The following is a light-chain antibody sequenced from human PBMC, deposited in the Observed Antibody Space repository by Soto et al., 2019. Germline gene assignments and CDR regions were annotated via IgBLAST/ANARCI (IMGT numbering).Light chain of an antibody. CDR1: QSVSSNY. J-gene: IGKJ1*01. CDR2: GAS. CDR3: QQYDSSPLT. Sequence: EIVLTQSPGTLSLSPGDRATLSCRASQSVSSNYLAWYQQKPGQAPRLLIYGASSRATGIPDRFSGSGSGTDFTLTISRLEPADFVVYYCQQYDSSPLTFGQGTKLEIK. V-gene: IGKV3-20*01.